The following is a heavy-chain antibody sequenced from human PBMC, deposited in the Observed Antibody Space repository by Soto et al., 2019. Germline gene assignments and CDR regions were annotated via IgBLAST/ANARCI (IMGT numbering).Heavy chain of an antibody. D-gene: IGHD1-1*01. CDR3: ARDPVQLERRTRHYYYYGMDV. Sequence: GASVKVSCKASGGTFSSYAISWVRQAPGQGLEWMGGIIPIFGTANYAQKFQGRVTITADESTSTAYMELSSLRSEDTAVYYCARDPVQLERRTRHYYYYGMDVWGQGTTVTVSS. CDR2: IIPIFGTA. J-gene: IGHJ6*02. V-gene: IGHV1-69*13. CDR1: GGTFSSYA.